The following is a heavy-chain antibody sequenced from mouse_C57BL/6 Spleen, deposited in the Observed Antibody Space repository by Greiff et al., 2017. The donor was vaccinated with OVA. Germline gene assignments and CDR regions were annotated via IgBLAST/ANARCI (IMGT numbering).Heavy chain of an antibody. CDR2: INPYNGGT. CDR3: ARDYGSTFYAMEY. J-gene: IGHJ4*01. D-gene: IGHD1-1*01. CDR1: GYTFTDYY. V-gene: IGHV1-19*01. Sequence: VQLKESGPVLVKPGASVKMSCKASGYTFTDYYMNWVKQSHGKSLEWIGVINPYNGGTSYNQKFKGKATLTVDKSSSTAYMELNSLTSEDSAVYYCARDYGSTFYAMEYWGQGTSVTVSS.